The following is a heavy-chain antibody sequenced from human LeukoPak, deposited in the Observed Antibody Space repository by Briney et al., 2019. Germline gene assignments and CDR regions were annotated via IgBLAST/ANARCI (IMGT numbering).Heavy chain of an antibody. CDR2: INPNNGDT. D-gene: IGHD6-19*01. Sequence: ASVKVSCKASGYTFIGYSIHWVRQAPGQGLEWMGEINPNNGDTTYAQKFQGRVTMTRDTSISTAYVELRRLRSDDTAVYYCAREKLVAGNNFDYWGQGTLVTVSS. CDR1: GYTFIGYS. J-gene: IGHJ4*02. CDR3: AREKLVAGNNFDY. V-gene: IGHV1-2*02.